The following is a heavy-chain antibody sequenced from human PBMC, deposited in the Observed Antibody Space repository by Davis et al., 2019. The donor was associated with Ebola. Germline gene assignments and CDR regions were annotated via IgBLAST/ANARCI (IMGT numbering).Heavy chain of an antibody. Sequence: GESLKISCAASGFTFSSYSMNWVRQAPGKGLQWVAVISYNGRDKYYADSVKGRFTISRDNSKKTLYLQMNSLRAEDTAVYYCARDRTMVRGVITLKNYYYGMDVWGQGTTVTVSS. J-gene: IGHJ6*02. CDR3: ARDRTMVRGVITLKNYYYGMDV. V-gene: IGHV3-30*03. CDR1: GFTFSSYS. CDR2: ISYNGRDK. D-gene: IGHD3-10*01.